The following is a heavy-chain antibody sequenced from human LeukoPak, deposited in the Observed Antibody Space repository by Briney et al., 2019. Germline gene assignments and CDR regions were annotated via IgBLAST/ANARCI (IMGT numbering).Heavy chain of an antibody. Sequence: GRSLRLSCAASGFTFSTSAMTWVRQAPGKGLEWVSGISGSGVTGYADSVKGRFTISRDNSKNTLYLQMNSLRAEDTAVYYCAKDLNWGGRWGQGTLVTVSS. CDR3: AKDLNWGGR. D-gene: IGHD7-27*01. CDR2: ISGSGVT. V-gene: IGHV3-23*01. J-gene: IGHJ4*02. CDR1: GFTFSTSA.